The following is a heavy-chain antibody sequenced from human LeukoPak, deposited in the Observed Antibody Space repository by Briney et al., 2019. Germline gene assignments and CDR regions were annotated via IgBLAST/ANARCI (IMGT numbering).Heavy chain of an antibody. CDR2: IYYSGST. Sequence: SETLSLTCTVSGGSISSYYWSWIRQPPGKGLEWIGYIYYSGSTNYNPSLKSRVTISVDTSKNQFSLKLSSVTAADTAVYYCARLTGDYVLSWFDPWGQGTLVTVSS. CDR1: GGSISSYY. V-gene: IGHV4-59*08. J-gene: IGHJ5*02. CDR3: ARLTGDYVLSWFDP. D-gene: IGHD4-17*01.